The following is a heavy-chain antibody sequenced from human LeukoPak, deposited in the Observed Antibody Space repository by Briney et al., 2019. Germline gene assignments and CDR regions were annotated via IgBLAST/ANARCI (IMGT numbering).Heavy chain of an antibody. J-gene: IGHJ4*02. D-gene: IGHD6-19*01. CDR2: INHSGST. CDR1: GGSFRNYY. CDR3: ARAGEVYSRGWGLDF. Sequence: SETLFLTCAVYGGSFRNYYWSWIRQPPGKGLEWIGEINHSGSTNYNPSLKSRVTISIDTSKNQFSLKLSSVTAADTAVYYCARAGEVYSRGWGLDFWGQGALVTVSS. V-gene: IGHV4-34*01.